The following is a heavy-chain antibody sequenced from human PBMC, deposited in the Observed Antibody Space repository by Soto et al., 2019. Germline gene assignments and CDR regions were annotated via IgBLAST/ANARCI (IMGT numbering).Heavy chain of an antibody. Sequence: SVQVSCKASGGTFSSYAISWVRQAPGQGLEWMGGIIPIYGTANYAQKFQGRVTITADESTSTAYMELSSLGSEDTVVYYCAKGSITIFGVAHYGMDDWGQGTTVTVSS. CDR1: GGTFSSYA. D-gene: IGHD3-3*01. CDR2: IIPIYGTA. CDR3: AKGSITIFGVAHYGMDD. V-gene: IGHV1-69*13. J-gene: IGHJ6*02.